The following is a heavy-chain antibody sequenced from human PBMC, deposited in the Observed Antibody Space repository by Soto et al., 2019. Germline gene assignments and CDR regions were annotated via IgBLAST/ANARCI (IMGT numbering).Heavy chain of an antibody. V-gene: IGHV3-30*18. D-gene: IGHD1-26*01. CDR3: AKGDKKWELLPPVDY. J-gene: IGHJ4*02. CDR2: ISYDGSNK. CDR1: GFTFSSYG. Sequence: QVQLVESGGGVVQPGRSLRLSCAASGFTFSSYGMHWVRQAPGKGLEWVAVISYDGSNKYYADSVKGRFTISRDNSKNTLYLQMNSLRAEDTAVYYCAKGDKKWELLPPVDYWGLGTLVTVSS.